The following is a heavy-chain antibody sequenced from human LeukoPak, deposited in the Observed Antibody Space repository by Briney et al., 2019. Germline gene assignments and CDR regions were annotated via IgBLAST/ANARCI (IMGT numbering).Heavy chain of an antibody. Sequence: GGSVRLSCGAWGFTLRVYEVKCVRQPPGKALEWISYISCSSSTIHYADSVKGRFTISRDNAKNSLYLQMNSLGDEDTALYYCARDPVEQPQLGYFVYWGQGTLDTVSS. V-gene: IGHV3-48*03. CDR2: ISCSSSTI. CDR1: GFTLRVYE. J-gene: IGHJ4*02. CDR3: ARDPVEQPQLGYFVY. D-gene: IGHD5-24*01.